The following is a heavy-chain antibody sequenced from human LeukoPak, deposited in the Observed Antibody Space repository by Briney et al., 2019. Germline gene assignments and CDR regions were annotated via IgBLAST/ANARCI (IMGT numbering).Heavy chain of an antibody. V-gene: IGHV4-59*01. CDR1: GGSISSYY. CDR2: IYYRGST. D-gene: IGHD5-18*01. J-gene: IGHJ4*02. Sequence: SETLSLTCTVSGGSISSYYWSWIRQPPGKGVEWIGYIYYRGSTNYNPSLKSRVTISIDTSKNQFSLKLSSVTAADTAVYYCARVRSGYSYGPFDYWGQGTPVTVSS. CDR3: ARVRSGYSYGPFDY.